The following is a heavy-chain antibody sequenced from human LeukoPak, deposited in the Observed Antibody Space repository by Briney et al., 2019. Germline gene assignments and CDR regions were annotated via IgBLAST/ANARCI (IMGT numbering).Heavy chain of an antibody. Sequence: PSETLSLTCAVYGGSFSGYYWSWLRQPPGKGLEWIGEINHSGSTNYHPSLTSRVTISVDTSKNRFALQLSSVTAADTAVYYCAARVVDYCSSTSCYTEEPSYYYYGMDVWGQGTTVTVSS. CDR1: GGSFSGYY. J-gene: IGHJ6*02. CDR2: INHSGST. CDR3: AARVVDYCSSTSCYTEEPSYYYYGMDV. D-gene: IGHD2-2*02. V-gene: IGHV4-34*01.